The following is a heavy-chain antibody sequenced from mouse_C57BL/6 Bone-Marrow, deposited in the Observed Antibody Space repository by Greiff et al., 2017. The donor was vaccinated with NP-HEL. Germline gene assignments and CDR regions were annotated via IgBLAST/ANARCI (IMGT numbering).Heavy chain of an antibody. D-gene: IGHD5-5*01. CDR3: ARDYPWFAY. CDR1: GYSFTGYY. J-gene: IGHJ3*01. CDR2: INPSTGGT. V-gene: IGHV1-42*01. Sequence: EVQGVESGPELVKPGASVKISCKASGYSFTGYYMNWVKQSPEKSLEWIGEINPSTGGTTYNQKFKAKATLTVDKSSSTAYMQLKSLTSEDSAVYYCARDYPWFAYWGRGTLVTVSA.